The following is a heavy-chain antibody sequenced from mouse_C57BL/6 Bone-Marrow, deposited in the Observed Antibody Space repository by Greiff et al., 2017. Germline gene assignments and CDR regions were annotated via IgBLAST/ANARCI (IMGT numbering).Heavy chain of an antibody. CDR3: ARIYYGSSFAY. J-gene: IGHJ3*01. CDR1: GFTFSDYY. V-gene: IGHV5-12*01. D-gene: IGHD1-1*01. Sequence: EVQRVESGGGLVQPGGSLKLSCAASGFTFSDYYMYWVRQTPEKRLEWVAYISNGGGSTYYPDTVKGRFTISRDNAKNTLYLQMSRLKSEDTAMYYCARIYYGSSFAYWGQGTLVTVSA. CDR2: ISNGGGST.